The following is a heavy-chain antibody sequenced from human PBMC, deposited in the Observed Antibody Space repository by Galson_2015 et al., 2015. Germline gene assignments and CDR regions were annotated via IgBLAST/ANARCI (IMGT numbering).Heavy chain of an antibody. CDR3: ARHVSRVGATGWFDP. J-gene: IGHJ5*02. D-gene: IGHD1-26*01. CDR1: GYSFPSYW. Sequence: QSGAEVKKPGESLKISCTGSGYSFPSYWIGWVRQMPGKGLEWMGIIYPGDSDTRYSPSFQGQVTISADKSISTAYLQWSSLKASDTAMYYCARHVSRVGATGWFDPWGQGTLVTVSS. CDR2: IYPGDSDT. V-gene: IGHV5-51*01.